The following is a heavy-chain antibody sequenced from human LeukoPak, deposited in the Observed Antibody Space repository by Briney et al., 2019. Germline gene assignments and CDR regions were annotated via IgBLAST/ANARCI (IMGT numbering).Heavy chain of an antibody. D-gene: IGHD3-16*01. CDR3: ARVGRGDYTWGSYSCDH. CDR2: ISYSGNT. V-gene: IGHV4-59*01. CDR1: GDSISSYH. Sequence: SETLSLTCTVSGDSISSYHWSWIRQPPGKGLEWLGYISYSGNTNYNPSLKSRVTISVDTSKNQFSLKLSSVTAADTAVYYCARVGRGDYTWGSYSCDHWGQGTLVTVSS. J-gene: IGHJ4*02.